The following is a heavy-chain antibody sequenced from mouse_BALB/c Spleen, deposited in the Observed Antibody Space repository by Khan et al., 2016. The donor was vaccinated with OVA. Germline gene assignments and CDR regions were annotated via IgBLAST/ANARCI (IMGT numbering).Heavy chain of an antibody. CDR1: DFSLSTYG. Sequence: QVQLKQSGPGLVQPSQSLSITCTVTDFSLSTYGIHWVRQSPGKGLEWLGVIWSGGSTDYNAAFISRLSISKDNSKSQVFFKMNRLQTDDTAIYYCTRVDYRYDWCFDCWGAGTTVTVAS. J-gene: IGHJ1*01. CDR2: IWSGGST. CDR3: TRVDYRYDWCFDC. D-gene: IGHD2-14*01. V-gene: IGHV2-4-1*01.